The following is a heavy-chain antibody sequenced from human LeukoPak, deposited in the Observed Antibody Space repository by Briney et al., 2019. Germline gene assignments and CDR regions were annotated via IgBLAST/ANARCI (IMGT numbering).Heavy chain of an antibody. D-gene: IGHD1-26*01. V-gene: IGHV4-39*07. CDR2: IYYSGST. J-gene: IGHJ4*02. CDR3: ARVGARSFDY. Sequence: SETLSLTCTVSGGSISSSSYYWGWIRQPPGKGLEWIGSIYYSGSTYYNPSLKSRVTISVDTSKNQFSLKLSSVTAADTAVYYCARVGARSFDYWGQGTLVTVSS. CDR1: GGSISSSSYY.